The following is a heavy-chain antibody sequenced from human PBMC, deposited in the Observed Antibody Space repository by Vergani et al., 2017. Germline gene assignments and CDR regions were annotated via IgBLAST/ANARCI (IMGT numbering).Heavy chain of an antibody. CDR3: ARDLGGIAAGGGPLGY. CDR1: GGTFSSYA. Sequence: QVQLVQSGAEVKKPGSSVKVSCKASGGTFSSYAISWVRQAPGQGLEWMGGIIPIFGIANYAQKFQGRVTITADKSKSTAYMELSSLRSEDTAVYYCARDLGGIAAGGGPLGYWGQGTLVTVSS. D-gene: IGHD6-13*01. CDR2: IIPIFGIA. J-gene: IGHJ4*02. V-gene: IGHV1-69*17.